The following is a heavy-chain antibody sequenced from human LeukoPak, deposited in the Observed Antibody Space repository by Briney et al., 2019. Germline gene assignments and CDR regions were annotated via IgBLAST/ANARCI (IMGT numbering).Heavy chain of an antibody. CDR3: ARDGGYSAFDY. Sequence: GGSLRLSCAASGFAYSRSWMTWIRQAPGKGLEFVANIKEDGGRENFASSVKGRFTISRDNAKDSLYLQMNNLRVEDTAVYYCARDGGYSAFDYWGQGALVTVSS. V-gene: IGHV3-7*01. CDR2: IKEDGGRE. CDR1: GFAYSRSW. D-gene: IGHD1-26*01. J-gene: IGHJ4*02.